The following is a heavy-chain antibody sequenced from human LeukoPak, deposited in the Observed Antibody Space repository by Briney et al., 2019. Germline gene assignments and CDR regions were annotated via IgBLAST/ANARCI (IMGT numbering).Heavy chain of an antibody. Sequence: SETLSLTCTVSGGSISSSSYYWGWIRQPPGKGLEWIGSIYCSGSTYYNPSLKSRVTISVDTSKNQFSLKLSSVTAADTAVYYCARHAGDYGDPFDYWGQGTLVTVSS. D-gene: IGHD4-17*01. J-gene: IGHJ4*02. V-gene: IGHV4-39*01. CDR3: ARHAGDYGDPFDY. CDR2: IYCSGST. CDR1: GGSISSSSYY.